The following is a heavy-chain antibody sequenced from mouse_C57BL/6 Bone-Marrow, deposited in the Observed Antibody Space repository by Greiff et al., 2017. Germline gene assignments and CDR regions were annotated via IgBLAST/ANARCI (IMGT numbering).Heavy chain of an antibody. Sequence: QVQLQQPGAELVMPGASVKLSCKASGYTFTSYWMHWVKQRPGQGLEWIGEIDPSDSYTNYNQKFKGKSTLTVDKSSSTAYMQLSSLKSEDSAVYYCARETPVAPYYARGYWGQGTSVTVSS. CDR3: ARETPVAPYYARGY. J-gene: IGHJ4*01. CDR1: GYTFTSYW. D-gene: IGHD1-1*01. V-gene: IGHV1-69*01. CDR2: IDPSDSYT.